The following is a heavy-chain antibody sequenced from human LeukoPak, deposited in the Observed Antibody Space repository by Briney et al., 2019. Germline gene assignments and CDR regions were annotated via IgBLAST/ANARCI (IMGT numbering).Heavy chain of an antibody. CDR1: GFTLNNYG. CDR3: AKNYYSDTSAYFRYAFDI. CDR2: IRYDGNNE. J-gene: IGHJ3*02. Sequence: GGSLRLSCVASGFTLNNYGIHWVRQAPGKGLEWVAFIRYDGNNEYYSDSVKGRFTISRDNSKSTLYLEMDSLRVEDTAAYYCAKNYYSDTSAYFRYAFDIWGQGTVVTVSS. D-gene: IGHD3-22*01. V-gene: IGHV3-30*02.